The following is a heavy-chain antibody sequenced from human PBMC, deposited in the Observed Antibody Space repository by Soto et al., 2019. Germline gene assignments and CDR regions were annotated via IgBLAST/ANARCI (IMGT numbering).Heavy chain of an antibody. CDR1: GYTFTNYA. J-gene: IGHJ4*02. CDR2: INAGNGNT. V-gene: IGHV1-3*01. Sequence: QVQLVQSGAEVKKPGASVKVSCKASGYTFTNYAMDWVRQAPGQRLEWMGWINAGNGNTKDSQKFQGRVTITRDTSASTAYMELSSMRSEDTAGYYCARNLVGGSDYWGQGTLVTVSS. CDR3: ARNLVGGSDY. D-gene: IGHD3-16*01.